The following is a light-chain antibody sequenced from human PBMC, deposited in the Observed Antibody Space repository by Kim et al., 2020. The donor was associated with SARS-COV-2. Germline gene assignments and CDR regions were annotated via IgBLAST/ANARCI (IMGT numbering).Light chain of an antibody. Sequence: SYELTQPLSVSVALGQTARITCGGNNIGSKNVHWYQQKPGQAPVLVIYRDSNRPSGIPERFSGSNSGNTATLTISRAQAGDEADYYCQVCDSSPRVFGGG. CDR2: RDS. CDR3: QVCDSSPRV. CDR1: NIGSKN. J-gene: IGLJ2*01. V-gene: IGLV3-9*01.